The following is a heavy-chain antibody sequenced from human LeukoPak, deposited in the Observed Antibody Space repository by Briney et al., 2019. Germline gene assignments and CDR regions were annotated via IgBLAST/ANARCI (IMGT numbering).Heavy chain of an antibody. J-gene: IGHJ4*02. D-gene: IGHD3-16*01. Sequence: HPGRSLRLSCAASGFTFGDFGMHWVRHRPGKGLEWVSGISWSGGTIVYADSVKGRFTISRDNVKNALYLQMNNLRPDDTALYYCAKDFTFLQRHQFDYWGQGTLVTVSS. CDR2: ISWSGGTI. CDR3: AKDFTFLQRHQFDY. CDR1: GFTFGDFG. V-gene: IGHV3-9*01.